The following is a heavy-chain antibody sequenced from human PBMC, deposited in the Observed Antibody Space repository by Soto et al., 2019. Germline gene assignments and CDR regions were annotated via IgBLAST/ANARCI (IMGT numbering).Heavy chain of an antibody. Sequence: QVQLQQWGAGLLKPSETLSLTCAVYGESFSDYYWSWIRQPPGKGLERIGEINHSGSTNYNPSLKSRVTISVDTPKNQFSLKLSSVTAADTAVYYCARGWDGRDVWGQGTTVTVSS. V-gene: IGHV4-34*01. CDR2: INHSGST. D-gene: IGHD7-27*01. CDR3: ARGWDGRDV. J-gene: IGHJ6*02. CDR1: GESFSDYY.